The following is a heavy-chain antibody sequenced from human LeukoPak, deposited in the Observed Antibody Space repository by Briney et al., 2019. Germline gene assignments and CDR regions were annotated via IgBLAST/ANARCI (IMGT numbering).Heavy chain of an antibody. CDR3: ALAAVWGGPIDY. CDR2: GDYSGGT. V-gene: IGHV4-39*07. D-gene: IGHD3-16*01. CDR1: GDSFSSVTDY. J-gene: IGHJ4*02. Sequence: PSETLSLTCTVSGDSFSSVTDYWAWIRQPPGKGLEWIASGDYSGGTYNPSLESRVAISADMSKNQFSLKLTSVTDADTAVYYCALAAVWGGPIDYWGQGTLVTVSS.